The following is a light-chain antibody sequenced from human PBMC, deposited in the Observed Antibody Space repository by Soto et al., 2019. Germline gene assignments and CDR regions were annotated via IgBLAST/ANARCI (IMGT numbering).Light chain of an antibody. Sequence: ELVLTQSPGTLSLSLGESAALSCRASQPVSSNFLAWYQQKPGQAPRLLIYGVSSRASGIPDRFFGSGSGTDFTLTINRLEPEDFAEYYCQQYANSPITFGQGTRLEI. V-gene: IGKV3-20*01. CDR3: QQYANSPIT. CDR2: GVS. J-gene: IGKJ5*01. CDR1: QPVSSNF.